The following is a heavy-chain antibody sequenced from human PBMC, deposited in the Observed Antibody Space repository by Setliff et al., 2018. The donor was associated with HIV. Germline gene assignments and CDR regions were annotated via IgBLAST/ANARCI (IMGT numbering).Heavy chain of an antibody. CDR1: GFTVRSNY. CDR3: ALTVLGGYSYGYFDY. D-gene: IGHD5-18*01. CDR2: ISHDGSNK. J-gene: IGHJ4*02. Sequence: PGGSLRLSCAASGFTVRSNYMIWVRQAPGKGLEWVALISHDGSNKYYADSVKGRVTISRDNAKNSLYLQMNSLRAEDTAVYYCALTVLGGYSYGYFDYWGQGTLVTVSS. V-gene: IGHV3-30*03.